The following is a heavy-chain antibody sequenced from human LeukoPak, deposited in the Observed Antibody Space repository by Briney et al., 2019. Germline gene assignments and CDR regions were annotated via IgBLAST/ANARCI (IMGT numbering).Heavy chain of an antibody. J-gene: IGHJ4*02. CDR2: INKDGSDK. D-gene: IGHD6-13*01. CDR3: ARAKAAAVDY. Sequence: GGSLRLSCAASGFTFSSYWMSWVRQAPGKGLEWVANINKDGSDKYYVDSVKGRFTISRDNAKNSLYLQMNSLRAEDTAVYYCARAKAAAVDYWGQGTLVTVSS. V-gene: IGHV3-7*01. CDR1: GFTFSSYW.